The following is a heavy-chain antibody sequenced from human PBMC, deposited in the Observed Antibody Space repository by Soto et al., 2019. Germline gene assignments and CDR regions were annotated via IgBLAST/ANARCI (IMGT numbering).Heavy chain of an antibody. CDR2: IYYSGST. CDR1: GGSISSSSYY. J-gene: IGHJ6*02. V-gene: IGHV4-39*01. CDR3: ARQAAGSIYYYYYGMDV. D-gene: IGHD6-13*01. Sequence: PSETLSLTCTVSGGSISSSSYYWGWIRQPPGKGLEWIGSIYYSGSTYYNPSLKSRVTISVDTSKNQFSLKLSSVTAADTAVYYCARQAAGSIYYYYYGMDVWGQGTTVTVSS.